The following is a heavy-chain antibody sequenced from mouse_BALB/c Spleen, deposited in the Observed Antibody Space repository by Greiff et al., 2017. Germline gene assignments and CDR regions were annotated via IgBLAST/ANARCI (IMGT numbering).Heavy chain of an antibody. J-gene: IGHJ3*01. CDR1: GFSLTSYG. CDR2: IWSGGST. D-gene: IGHD1-1*01. Sequence: QVQLQQSGPGLVQPSQSLSITCTVSGFSLTSYGVHWVRQSPGKGLEWLGVIWSGGSTDYNAAFISRLSISKDNSKSQVFFKMNSLQANDTAIYYCAREYYYGSSWFAYWGQGTLVTVSA. V-gene: IGHV2-2*02. CDR3: AREYYYGSSWFAY.